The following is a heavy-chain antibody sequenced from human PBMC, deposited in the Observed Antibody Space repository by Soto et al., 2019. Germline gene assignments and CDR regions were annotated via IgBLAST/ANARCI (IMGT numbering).Heavy chain of an antibody. J-gene: IGHJ5*02. CDR2: ISWNSGKI. CDR1: GFTFDDYY. Sequence: EVQLVESGGGLVQPGRSLRLYCEASGFTFDDYYMHWVRQAPGKGLEWGSGISWNSGKIHYADSVRGRFTISRDNAQNSLELQLNSLRPEDTAFYYCAKDHDSSGWYNNLFDPWGQGTLVTVSS. CDR3: AKDHDSSGWYNNLFDP. D-gene: IGHD6-19*01. V-gene: IGHV3-9*01.